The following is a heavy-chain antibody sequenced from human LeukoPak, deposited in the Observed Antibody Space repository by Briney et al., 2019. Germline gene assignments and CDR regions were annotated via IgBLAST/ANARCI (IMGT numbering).Heavy chain of an antibody. D-gene: IGHD3-22*01. CDR3: AKDTQADYYDSSGYTDY. Sequence: GGPLRLSCAASGFTFDDYGIHWIRQAPGKGLEWVSGISWNSGRIGYADSVKGRFTISRDNAKNSLYLQMNSLRAEDMALYYCAKDTQADYYDSSGYTDYWGQGTLVTVSS. V-gene: IGHV3-9*03. J-gene: IGHJ4*02. CDR2: ISWNSGRI. CDR1: GFTFDDYG.